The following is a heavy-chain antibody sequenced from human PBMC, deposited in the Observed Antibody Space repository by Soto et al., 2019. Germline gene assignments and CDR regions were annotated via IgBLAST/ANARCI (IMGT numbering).Heavy chain of an antibody. CDR2: IIPILDIT. D-gene: IGHD3-3*01. CDR1: AGTFSSDT. Sequence: QVQLVQSGAEMKKPGSSVKVSCKGFAGTFSSDTITWVRQAPGQGLEWMGRIIPILDITNYAQKFQGRITXXXXXXXXXXXXXXXXXXXXXXXXXXXXXXXXXMFWWGQGTQVTVSS. J-gene: IGHJ4*02. CDR3: XXXXXXMFW. V-gene: IGHV1-69*02.